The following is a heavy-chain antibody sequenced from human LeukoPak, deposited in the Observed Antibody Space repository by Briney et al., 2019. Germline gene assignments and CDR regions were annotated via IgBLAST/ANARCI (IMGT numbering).Heavy chain of an antibody. CDR2: IYTSGST. V-gene: IGHV4-61*02. Sequence: PSQTLSLTCTVSGGSISSGSYYWSWIRQPAGKGLEWIGRIYTSGSTNYNPSLKSRVTISVDTSKNQFSLKLSSVTAADTAVYYCARFREALGAFDYWGQGTLVTVSS. J-gene: IGHJ4*02. CDR3: ARFREALGAFDY. D-gene: IGHD3-10*01. CDR1: GGSISSGSYY.